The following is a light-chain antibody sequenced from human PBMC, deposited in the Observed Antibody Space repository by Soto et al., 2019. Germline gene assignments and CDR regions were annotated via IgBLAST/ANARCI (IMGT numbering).Light chain of an antibody. CDR1: QDIRNE. Sequence: AIQMTQSPSSLSASVGDRVTITCRASQDIRNELAWYQQKPGKAPKLLIYAASHLESGVPSRFSGSGSGTDFTLTITSLQPDDFATYYCLQDNNYPLTFGLGTKVDIK. J-gene: IGKJ1*01. V-gene: IGKV1-6*02. CDR2: AAS. CDR3: LQDNNYPLT.